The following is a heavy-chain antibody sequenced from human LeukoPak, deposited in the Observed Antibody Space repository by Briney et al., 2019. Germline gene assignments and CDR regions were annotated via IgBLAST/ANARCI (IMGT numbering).Heavy chain of an antibody. CDR1: GFTFSSYS. CDR2: ISSSSSYI. CDR3: ARDFRKRFGELIGDY. V-gene: IGHV3-21*01. J-gene: IGHJ4*02. Sequence: GGSLRLSCAASGFTFSSYSMNWVRQAPGKGLEWVSSISSSSSYIYYADSVKGRFTISRDNAKNSLYLQMNSLRAEDAAVYYCARDFRKRFGELIGDYWGQGTLVTVSS. D-gene: IGHD3-10*01.